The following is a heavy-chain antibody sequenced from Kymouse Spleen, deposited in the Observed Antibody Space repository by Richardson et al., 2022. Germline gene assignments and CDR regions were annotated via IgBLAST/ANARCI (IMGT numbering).Heavy chain of an antibody. CDR2: IIPIFGTA. CDR1: GGTFSSYA. V-gene: IGHV1-69*05. CDR3: ARGYYYGSGSYRYYYYGMDV. D-gene: IGHD3-10*01. J-gene: IGHJ6*02. Sequence: QVQLVQSGAEVKKPGSSVKVSCKASGGTFSSYAISWVRQAPGQGLEWMGGIIPIFGTANYAQKFQGRVTITTDESTSTAYMELSSLRSEDTAVYYCARGYYYGSGSYRYYYYGMDVWGQGTTVTVSS.